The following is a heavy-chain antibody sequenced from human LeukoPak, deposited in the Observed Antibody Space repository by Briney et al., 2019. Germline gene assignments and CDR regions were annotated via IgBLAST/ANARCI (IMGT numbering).Heavy chain of an antibody. J-gene: IGHJ4*02. CDR1: GFTFSSYA. D-gene: IGHD1-7*01. CDR2: IRGSGGST. Sequence: PGGSLRLSCAASGFTFSSYAMSWVRPAPGKGLEWVSVIRGSGGSTYYADSGKGRFTISRDNSKNTLYLQMNSLRADDTAVYYCAKDHTWSYAPNDYWGQGTLVTVSS. V-gene: IGHV3-23*01. CDR3: AKDHTWSYAPNDY.